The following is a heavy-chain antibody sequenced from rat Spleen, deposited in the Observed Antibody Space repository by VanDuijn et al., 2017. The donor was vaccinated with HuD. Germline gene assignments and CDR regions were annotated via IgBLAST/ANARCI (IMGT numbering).Heavy chain of an antibody. CDR3: TRDPVGARYFDY. Sequence: EVQLVESGGGLVQPGRSLKLSCVASGFTFNNYWMTWIRQAPGKGLEWVASITNTGGSTYYPDSVKGRFTISRDNAKSTLYLQMNSLRFEDTATYYCTRDPVGARYFDYWGQGVMVTVSS. J-gene: IGHJ2*01. D-gene: IGHD5-1*01. V-gene: IGHV5-31*01. CDR1: GFTFNNYW. CDR2: ITNTGGST.